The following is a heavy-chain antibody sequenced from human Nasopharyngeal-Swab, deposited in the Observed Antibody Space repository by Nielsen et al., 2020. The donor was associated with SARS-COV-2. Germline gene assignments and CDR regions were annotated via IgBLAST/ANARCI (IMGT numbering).Heavy chain of an antibody. CDR3: VRAVGSYMYYFDY. CDR1: GFTFSSYA. D-gene: IGHD1-26*01. J-gene: IGHJ4*02. V-gene: IGHV3-64D*08. CDR2: ISSNGGST. Sequence: ETLSLTCSASGFTFSSYAMHWVRQAPGKGLEYVSAISSNGGSTYYADSVKGRFTISRDNSKNTLYLQMSSLRAEDTAVYYCVRAVGSYMYYFDYWGQGTLVTVSS.